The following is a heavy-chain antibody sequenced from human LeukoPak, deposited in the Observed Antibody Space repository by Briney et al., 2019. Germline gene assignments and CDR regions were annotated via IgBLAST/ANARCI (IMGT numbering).Heavy chain of an antibody. CDR3: AKDRSSGGSCYNY. J-gene: IGHJ4*02. V-gene: IGHV3-23*01. CDR2: ISGSGDAT. CDR1: GFTFSTYW. Sequence: GGSLRLSCAASGFTFSTYWMHWVRQAPGKGLEWVSGISGSGDATYYADSVKGRFTISRDNSENTVYLQMNSLRVEDTAIYYCAKDRSSGGSCYNYWGRGTQVTVSS. D-gene: IGHD2-15*01.